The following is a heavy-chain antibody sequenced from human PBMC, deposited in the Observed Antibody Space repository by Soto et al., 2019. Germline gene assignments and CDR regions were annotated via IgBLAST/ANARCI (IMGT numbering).Heavy chain of an antibody. CDR2: IYYSGST. D-gene: IGHD6-13*01. CDR1: GGSISSYY. CDR3: AXDQGAAAGIQGYNWFDP. V-gene: IGHV4-59*01. J-gene: IGHJ5*02. Sequence: PSETLSLTCTVSGGSISSYYWSWIRQPPGKGLEWIGYIYYSGSTNYNPSLKSRVTISVDTSKNQFSLKLSSVTAADTAVYYCAXDQGAAAGIQGYNWFDPWGQGTLVTVSS.